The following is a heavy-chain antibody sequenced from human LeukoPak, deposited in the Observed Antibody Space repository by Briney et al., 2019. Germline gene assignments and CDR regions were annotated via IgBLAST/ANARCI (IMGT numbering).Heavy chain of an antibody. Sequence: GGSLRLSCAASGFTFSGYGMHWVRQAPGKGLEWVALISFDGSNQYYADSVKGRFTISRDNSKNTLYLQMNSLRAEDTAVYYCARDRGCSSTNCYSLFFHYWGQGTLVTVSS. CDR1: GFTFSGYG. CDR2: ISFDGSNQ. V-gene: IGHV3-30*03. J-gene: IGHJ4*02. CDR3: ARDRGCSSTNCYSLFFHY. D-gene: IGHD2-2*01.